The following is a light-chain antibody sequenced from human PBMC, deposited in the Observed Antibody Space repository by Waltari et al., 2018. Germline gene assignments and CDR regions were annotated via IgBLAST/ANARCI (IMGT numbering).Light chain of an antibody. V-gene: IGLV2-14*01. CDR2: DVN. J-gene: IGLJ2*01. CDR3: SSYTSSGVV. Sequence: QSALTQPASVSGSPGQAIIISCTGTGSDVGGYDYVSWYQQYPGKAPRLIIYDVNNRPSVVSNRFSVSKSDNTASLTISGLQAEDESFYYCSSYTSSGVVFGGGTKLTVL. CDR1: GSDVGGYDY.